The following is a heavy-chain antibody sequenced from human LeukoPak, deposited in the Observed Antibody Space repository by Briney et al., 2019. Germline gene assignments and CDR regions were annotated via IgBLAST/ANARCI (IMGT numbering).Heavy chain of an antibody. CDR3: ARHRNSQTTGAGDY. D-gene: IGHD4-17*01. V-gene: IGHV1-2*02. CDR2: INPNTGGP. Sequence: ALVKVSCKTSGYTVAAYYIHWVRQAPGQGLEWMGWINPNTGGPYYAQKFQGRVTMTWDTSTTTAYMELTSVTSDDTAIYYCARHRNSQTTGAGDYWGQGTLVTVSS. CDR1: GYTVAAYY. J-gene: IGHJ4*02.